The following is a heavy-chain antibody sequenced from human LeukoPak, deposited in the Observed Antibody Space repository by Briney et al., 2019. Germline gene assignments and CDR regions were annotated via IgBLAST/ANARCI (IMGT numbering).Heavy chain of an antibody. J-gene: IGHJ4*02. V-gene: IGHV3-21*01. D-gene: IGHD5-12*01. CDR2: ISSSSSYI. Sequence: TGGSLRLSCAASGFTFSSYSMNWVRQAPGKGLEWVSSISSSSSYIYYADSVKGRFTISRDNAKNSLYLQMNSLRAEDTAVYYGARDDQWLRNFGYWGQGTLVTVSS. CDR1: GFTFSSYS. CDR3: ARDDQWLRNFGY.